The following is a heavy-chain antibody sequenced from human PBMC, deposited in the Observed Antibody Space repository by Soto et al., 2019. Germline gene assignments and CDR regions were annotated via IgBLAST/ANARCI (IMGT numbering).Heavy chain of an antibody. CDR1: GYTFTSYD. CDR3: ARGLNYYDSGDDAFDI. J-gene: IGHJ3*02. D-gene: IGHD3-10*01. Sequence: QVQLVQSGAEVKKPGASVKVSCKASGYTFTSYDINWVRQATGQGLEWVGWMNPNSGNTGYAQKFQGRVTMTRSTSISTAYMELSSLRSEDTAVYYCARGLNYYDSGDDAFDIWGQGTMVTVSS. V-gene: IGHV1-8*01. CDR2: MNPNSGNT.